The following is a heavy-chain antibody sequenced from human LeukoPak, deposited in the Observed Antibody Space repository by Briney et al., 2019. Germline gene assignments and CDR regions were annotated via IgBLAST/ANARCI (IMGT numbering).Heavy chain of an antibody. V-gene: IGHV3-30*04. CDR1: GFTFSSYG. CDR2: ISYDGSKK. CDR3: ARELADIVVVVAATNAFDI. D-gene: IGHD2-15*01. J-gene: IGHJ3*02. Sequence: GGSLRLSCAASGFTFSSYGMHWVRQAPGKGLEWVADISYDGSKKYYADSVKGGFTISRDNSKNTLYLQMNSLRGEDTAVYYCARELADIVVVVAATNAFDIWGQGTMVTVSS.